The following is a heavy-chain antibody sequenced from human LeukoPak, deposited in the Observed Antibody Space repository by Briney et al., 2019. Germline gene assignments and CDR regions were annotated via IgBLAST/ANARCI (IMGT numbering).Heavy chain of an antibody. CDR2: ISSSSSYI. V-gene: IGHV3-21*01. Sequence: PGGSLRLSCAASGFTFSRYSMNWVRQAPGKGLEWVSSISSSSSYIYYADSVKGRFTISRDNAKNSLYLQMNSLRAEDTAVYYCARDAGITGTTDLDYWGQGTLVTVSS. CDR3: ARDAGITGTTDLDY. CDR1: GFTFSRYS. D-gene: IGHD1-7*01. J-gene: IGHJ4*02.